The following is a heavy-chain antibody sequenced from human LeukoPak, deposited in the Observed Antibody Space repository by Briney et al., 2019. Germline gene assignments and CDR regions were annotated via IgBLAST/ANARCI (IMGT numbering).Heavy chain of an antibody. V-gene: IGHV4-34*01. Sequence: SETLSLTCAVYGGSFSGYYWSWIRQPPGKGLEWIGEINHSGSTNYNPSLKSRVTISVDTSKNQFSLKLSSVTAADTAVYYCARGRGIAAAGTRENDYWGQGTLVTVSS. CDR3: ARGRGIAAAGTRENDY. CDR1: GGSFSGYY. CDR2: INHSGST. J-gene: IGHJ4*02. D-gene: IGHD6-13*01.